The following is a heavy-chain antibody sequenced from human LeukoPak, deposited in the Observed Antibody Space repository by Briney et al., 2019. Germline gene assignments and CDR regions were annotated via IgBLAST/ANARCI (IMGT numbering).Heavy chain of an antibody. J-gene: IGHJ4*02. Sequence: GGSLRLSCAASGFNFNNYNMNWVRQAPGKGLEWVSYITLSSSTTYYADSVKGRFTISRDNSKNTLYLQMNSLRAEDTAVYNCATSSGYSSGWLGYWGQGTLVTVSS. CDR2: ITLSSSTT. D-gene: IGHD6-19*01. CDR1: GFNFNNYN. CDR3: ATSSGYSSGWLGY. V-gene: IGHV3-48*01.